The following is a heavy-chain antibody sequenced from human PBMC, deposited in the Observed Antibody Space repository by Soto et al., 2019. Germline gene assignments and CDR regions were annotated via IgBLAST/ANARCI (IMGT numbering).Heavy chain of an antibody. V-gene: IGHV1-8*01. CDR3: ARVPRGYSSSWYDY. Sequence: ASVKVSCKASGYTFTSYDINWVRQATGQGLEWMGWMNPNSGNTGYAQKLQGRVTMTRNTSISTAYMELSSLRSEDTAVYYCARVPRGYSSSWYDYWGQGTLVTVSS. CDR1: GYTFTSYD. CDR2: MNPNSGNT. J-gene: IGHJ4*02. D-gene: IGHD6-13*01.